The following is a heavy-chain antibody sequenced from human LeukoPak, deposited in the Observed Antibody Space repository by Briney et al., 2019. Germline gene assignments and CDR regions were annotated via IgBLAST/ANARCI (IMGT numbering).Heavy chain of an antibody. J-gene: IGHJ6*03. V-gene: IGHV4-34*01. CDR2: INHSGST. CDR1: GGSFSGYY. CDR3: ARRGQYYDFWSGYYRDGYYMDV. D-gene: IGHD3-3*01. Sequence: SETLSLTCAVYGGSFSGYYWSWIRQPPGKGLEWIGEINHSGSTNYNPSLKSRVTISVDTSKNQFSLKLSSVTAADAAVYYCARRGQYYDFWSGYYRDGYYMDVWGKGTTVTVSS.